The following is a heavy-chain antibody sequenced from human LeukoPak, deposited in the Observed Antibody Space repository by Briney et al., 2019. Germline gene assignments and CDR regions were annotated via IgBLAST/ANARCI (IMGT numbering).Heavy chain of an antibody. Sequence: PSETLSLTCTVSGGSISSGGDYWSWIRHLPGKGLEWIGYISYSGTTYYSPSPKSRITISLDTSQNQFSLELSSVTAADTAVYYCARADWRGTNSRDAFDIWGLGTVVTVSS. V-gene: IGHV4-31*03. D-gene: IGHD4/OR15-4a*01. CDR3: ARADWRGTNSRDAFDI. CDR2: ISYSGTT. J-gene: IGHJ3*02. CDR1: GGSISSGGDY.